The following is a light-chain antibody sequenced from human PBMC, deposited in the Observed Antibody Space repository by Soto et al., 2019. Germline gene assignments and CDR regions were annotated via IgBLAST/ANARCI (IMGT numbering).Light chain of an antibody. Sequence: EIVMTQSPATLSVSPGDRATPSCRASQTVSTNLAWYQQKPGQAPRLLLYGTSTRATDIPARFSGSGSGTEFTLTIDSLQSEDFAVYYCQQYNNWPLTFGGGTKVDIK. CDR2: GTS. V-gene: IGKV3-15*01. CDR3: QQYNNWPLT. J-gene: IGKJ4*01. CDR1: QTVSTN.